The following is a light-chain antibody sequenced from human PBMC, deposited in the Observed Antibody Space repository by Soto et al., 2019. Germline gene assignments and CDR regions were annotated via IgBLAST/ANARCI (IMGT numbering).Light chain of an antibody. CDR3: QQYNGWPIT. CDR2: GAS. Sequence: DIVLTQSPGTLSLSPGERATLSCRASQSVSSNLAWYQQKPGQAPRLLIYGASTRATGIPARFSGSGSGTEFTLTISSLQSEDFAVYYCQQYNGWPITFGQGTRLEI. CDR1: QSVSSN. J-gene: IGKJ5*01. V-gene: IGKV3-15*01.